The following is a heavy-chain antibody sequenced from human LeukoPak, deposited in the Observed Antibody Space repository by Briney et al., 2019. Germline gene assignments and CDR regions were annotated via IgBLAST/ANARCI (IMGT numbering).Heavy chain of an antibody. CDR2: ISTYDGNA. Sequence: GASVKVSCKASGYSFTSYGITWVRQAPGQGLEWMGWISTYDGNANYAQKLQGRVTMTTDTSTITAYMELRSLRSDDTAAYYCARAPSGFTYGPGDHWGQGTLVTVSS. V-gene: IGHV1-18*01. D-gene: IGHD5-18*01. CDR3: ARAPSGFTYGPGDH. J-gene: IGHJ4*02. CDR1: GYSFTSYG.